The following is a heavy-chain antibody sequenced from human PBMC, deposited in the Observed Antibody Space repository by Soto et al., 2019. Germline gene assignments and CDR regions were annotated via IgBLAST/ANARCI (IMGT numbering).Heavy chain of an antibody. Sequence: PGESLKISCKGSGYSFTSYWIGWVRQMPGKGLEWMGIIYPGDSDTRYSPSFQGQVTISADKSISTAYLQWSSLKASDTAMYYCASTVAGQKNDNYHYGMDVWGQGTKVTVSS. J-gene: IGHJ6*02. CDR2: IYPGDSDT. CDR1: GYSFTSYW. CDR3: ASTVAGQKNDNYHYGMDV. V-gene: IGHV5-51*01. D-gene: IGHD6-19*01.